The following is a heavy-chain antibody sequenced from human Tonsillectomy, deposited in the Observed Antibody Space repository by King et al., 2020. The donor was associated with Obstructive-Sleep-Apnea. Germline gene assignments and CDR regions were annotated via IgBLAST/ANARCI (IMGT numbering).Heavy chain of an antibody. CDR1: GFSFDDYA. Sequence: DVQLVESGGGLVQPGRSLRLSCAASGFSFDDYAMHWVRQAPGKGLEWVSGISWNSGSIGYADSVKGRLTISRDNAKNSLYLQMNSLRAEDTALYYCAKDISFVVRAFDIWGQGTMVTVSS. V-gene: IGHV3-9*01. D-gene: IGHD2-15*01. J-gene: IGHJ3*02. CDR2: ISWNSGSI. CDR3: AKDISFVVRAFDI.